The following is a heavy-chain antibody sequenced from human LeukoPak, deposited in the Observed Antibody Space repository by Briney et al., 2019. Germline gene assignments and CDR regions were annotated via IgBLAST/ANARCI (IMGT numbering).Heavy chain of an antibody. J-gene: IGHJ4*02. CDR3: ARIMVRGVIATPYFDY. CDR1: GGSISSYY. V-gene: IGHV4-59*08. Sequence: SETLSLTCTVSGGSISSYYWSWIRQPPGKGLEWIGYIYYSGSTNYNPSLKSRVTISVDTSKNQFSLKLSPVTAADTAVYYCARIMVRGVIATPYFDYWGQGTLVTVSS. D-gene: IGHD3-10*01. CDR2: IYYSGST.